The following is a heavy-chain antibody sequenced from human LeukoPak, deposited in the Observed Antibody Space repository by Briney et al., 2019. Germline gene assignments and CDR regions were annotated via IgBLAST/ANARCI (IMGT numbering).Heavy chain of an antibody. CDR3: ARVVNVIARKYYFDY. Sequence: SETLSLTCAVSGASVNSGGYSWSWIRQPPGKGLEWIGYISHSGSTYYNPSLKSRVTISVDRSTNQFSLRLTSVTAADTAVYYCARVVNVIARKYYFDYWGQGNLVTVSS. D-gene: IGHD2-21*01. J-gene: IGHJ4*02. CDR2: ISHSGST. CDR1: GASVNSGGYS. V-gene: IGHV4-30-2*01.